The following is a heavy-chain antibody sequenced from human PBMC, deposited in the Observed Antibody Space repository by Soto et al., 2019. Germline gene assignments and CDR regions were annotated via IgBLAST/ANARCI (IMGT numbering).Heavy chain of an antibody. Sequence: PSETLSLTCTVSGGSISSYYWSWIRQPPGKGLEWIGYMYHSGSTYYNPSLKSRVTISIDRSKNQFSLKLSSVTAADTAVYYCARVSGGRNNYDILTGFTRVRGYNWCDTWGQGTLVTVSS. CDR2: MYHSGST. V-gene: IGHV4-59*12. CDR3: ARVSGGRNNYDILTGFTRVRGYNWCDT. D-gene: IGHD3-9*01. CDR1: GGSISSYY. J-gene: IGHJ5*02.